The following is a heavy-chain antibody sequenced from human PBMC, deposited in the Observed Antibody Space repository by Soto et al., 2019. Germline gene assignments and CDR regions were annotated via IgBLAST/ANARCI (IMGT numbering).Heavy chain of an antibody. J-gene: IGHJ6*02. CDR2: INPGSGNT. V-gene: IGHV1-3*01. CDR1: GYTFSCCA. D-gene: IGHD2-21*01. CDR3: ARKPYSHYYGMDV. Sequence: GASVKVSCKASGYTFSCCALHWVRQVPGQRLEWMGWINPGSGNTRYSQKFQGRLTIARDTSANTVYMELSSLRSDDTGVYFCARKPYSHYYGMDVWGQGTSVTVSS.